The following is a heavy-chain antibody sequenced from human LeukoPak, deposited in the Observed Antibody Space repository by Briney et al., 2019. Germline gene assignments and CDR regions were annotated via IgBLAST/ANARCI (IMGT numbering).Heavy chain of an antibody. D-gene: IGHD6-13*01. CDR3: ARGYSSSWYSDYYYYMDV. J-gene: IGHJ6*03. Sequence: GASVKVSCKASGYTFTSYGISWVRQAPGQGLERMGWISAYNGNTNYAQKLQGRVTMTTDTSTSTAYMELRSLRSDDTAVYYCARGYSSSWYSDYYYYMDVWGKGTTVTISS. CDR1: GYTFTSYG. CDR2: ISAYNGNT. V-gene: IGHV1-18*01.